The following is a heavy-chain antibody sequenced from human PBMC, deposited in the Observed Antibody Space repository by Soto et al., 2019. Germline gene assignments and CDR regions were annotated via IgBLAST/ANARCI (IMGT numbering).Heavy chain of an antibody. CDR1: GGTFSSYA. V-gene: IGHV1-69*13. Sequence: GASVKVSCKASGGTFSSYAISWVRQAPGQGLEWMGGIIPIFGTANYAQKFQGRVTITADESTSTAYTELSSLRSEDTAVYYCARSDTAMVTSLFDYWGQGTLVTV. CDR3: ARSDTAMVTSLFDY. D-gene: IGHD5-18*01. J-gene: IGHJ4*02. CDR2: IIPIFGTA.